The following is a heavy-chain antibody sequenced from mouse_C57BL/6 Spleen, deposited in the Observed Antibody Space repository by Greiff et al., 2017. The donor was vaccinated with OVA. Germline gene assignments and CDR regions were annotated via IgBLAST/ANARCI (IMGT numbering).Heavy chain of an antibody. Sequence: EVNVVESGGGLVKPGGSLKLSCAASGFTFSSYAMSWVRQTPEKRLEWVATISDGGSYTYYPDNVKGRFTISRDNAKNNLYLQMSHLKSEDTAMYYCARDDGYLDYYAMDYWGQGTSVTVSS. D-gene: IGHD2-3*01. CDR1: GFTFSSYA. V-gene: IGHV5-4*01. CDR3: ARDDGYLDYYAMDY. J-gene: IGHJ4*01. CDR2: ISDGGSYT.